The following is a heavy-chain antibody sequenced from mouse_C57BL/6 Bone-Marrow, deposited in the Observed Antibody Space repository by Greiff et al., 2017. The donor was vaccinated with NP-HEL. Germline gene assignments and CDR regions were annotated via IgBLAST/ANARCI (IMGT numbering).Heavy chain of an antibody. D-gene: IGHD2-12*01. Sequence: QVQLQQSGVELARPGASVKLSCKASGYTFTSYGISWVKQRTGQGLEWIGEIYPRSGNTYYNEKFKGKATLTADKSSSTAYMELRSLTSEDSAVYFCATELVDYWGQGTTLTVSS. J-gene: IGHJ2*01. CDR3: ATELVDY. CDR2: IYPRSGNT. CDR1: GYTFTSYG. V-gene: IGHV1-81*01.